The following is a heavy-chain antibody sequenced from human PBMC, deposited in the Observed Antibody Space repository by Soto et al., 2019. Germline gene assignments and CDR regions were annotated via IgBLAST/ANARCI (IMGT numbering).Heavy chain of an antibody. D-gene: IGHD6-19*01. V-gene: IGHV4-59*01. J-gene: IGHJ4*02. CDR3: ARPDTSGWYVFDY. CDR2: IYYRGST. CDR1: CGSIISDY. Sequence: SETLSRTCPVSCGSIISDYWSWIRQPPVKGLEWIGDIYYRGSTNDKPSLKSRVTISVDTAKNQCSLKLSSVTAPDTAVYYCARPDTSGWYVFDYWGQGNLVHVAS.